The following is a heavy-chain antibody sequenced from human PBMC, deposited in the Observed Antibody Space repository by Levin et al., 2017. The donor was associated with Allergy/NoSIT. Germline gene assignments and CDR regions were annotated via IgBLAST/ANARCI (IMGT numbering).Heavy chain of an antibody. J-gene: IGHJ4*02. V-gene: IGHV3-33*01. D-gene: IGHD3-9*01. CDR3: ARGGRYFDWFSLDY. CDR2: IWFDGSYK. Sequence: LSLTCAASEFTFTSYAMHWVRQAPGKGLEWVAVIWFDGSYKYYADSVKGRFTIFRDNSKNILYLQMDSLRAEDTALYYCARGGRYFDWFSLDYWGQGTLVTVSS. CDR1: EFTFTSYA.